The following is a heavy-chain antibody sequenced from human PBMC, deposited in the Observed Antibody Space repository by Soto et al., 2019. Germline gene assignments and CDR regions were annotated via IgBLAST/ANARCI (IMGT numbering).Heavy chain of an antibody. V-gene: IGHV1-18*01. Sequence: GASGKVSCKASGYTFTSYGISWVRQAPGQGLEWMGWISAYNGNTNYAQKLQGRVTMATDTSTSTAYMELSRLRSDDTAVYYCARDYQAGLYYYYGMDVWGQATTVTVSS. CDR2: ISAYNGNT. J-gene: IGHJ6*02. CDR1: GYTFTSYG. D-gene: IGHD6-19*01. CDR3: ARDYQAGLYYYYGMDV.